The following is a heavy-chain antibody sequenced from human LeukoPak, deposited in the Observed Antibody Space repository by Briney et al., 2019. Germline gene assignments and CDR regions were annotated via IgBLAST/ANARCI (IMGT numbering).Heavy chain of an antibody. J-gene: IGHJ4*02. CDR3: ATQDWDY. CDR1: GFTVRDNY. CDR2: VYSDGST. V-gene: IGHV3-66*01. D-gene: IGHD3-9*01. Sequence: PGGSLRLSCAASGFTVRDNYMSWVRQAPGKGLEWVSVVYSDGSTSYADSVRGRFTISRDNSKNTLYLQMTGLRADDTAVYYCATQDWDYWGQGTLVTVSS.